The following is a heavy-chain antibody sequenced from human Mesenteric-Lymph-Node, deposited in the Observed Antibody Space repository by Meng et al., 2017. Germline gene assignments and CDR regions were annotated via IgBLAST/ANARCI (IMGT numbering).Heavy chain of an antibody. D-gene: IGHD1-14*01. J-gene: IGHJ4*02. CDR3: ARDPTGGEDHQRV. CDR1: GGSISSSNW. Sequence: QVLVQESGPGLVKPSGTLSPTCAVSGGSISSSNWWSWVRQSPGKGLEWIGKIYHSGITIYNPSLKSRVTMSVDNSKNQFSLKLNSMTAADTAVYYCARDPTGGEDHQRVWGQGTLVTVSS. CDR2: IYHSGIT. V-gene: IGHV4-4*02.